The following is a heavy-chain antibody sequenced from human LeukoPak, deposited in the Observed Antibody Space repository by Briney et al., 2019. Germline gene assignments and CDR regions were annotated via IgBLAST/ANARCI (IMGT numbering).Heavy chain of an antibody. J-gene: IGHJ4*02. V-gene: IGHV4-59*01. CDR2: IYYSGST. CDR1: GGSISSYY. Sequence: SETLSLTCTVSGGSISSYYWSWIRQPPGKGLEWIGYIYYSGSTNYNPSLKSRVTISVDTSKNQFSLRLSSVTAADTAVYYCAGHHSSSSSAGDYWGQGTLVTVSS. CDR3: AGHHSSSSSAGDY. D-gene: IGHD6-13*01.